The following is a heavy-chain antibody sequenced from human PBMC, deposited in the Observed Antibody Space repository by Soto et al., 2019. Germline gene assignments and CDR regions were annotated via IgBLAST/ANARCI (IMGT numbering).Heavy chain of an antibody. D-gene: IGHD3-22*01. V-gene: IGHV4-39*01. CDR2: FYYGGTT. CDR3: GRRGLILVPL. Sequence: PSETLSLTRTVSGGSVGSSDSYWVWIRQPPGKGLEWIGSFYYGGTTYYNPSLKSRVTVSVDTSKNLFSLNLNSVTAADTAIYYCGRRGLILVPLWGQGTMVTVSS. J-gene: IGHJ3*01. CDR1: GGSVGSSDSY.